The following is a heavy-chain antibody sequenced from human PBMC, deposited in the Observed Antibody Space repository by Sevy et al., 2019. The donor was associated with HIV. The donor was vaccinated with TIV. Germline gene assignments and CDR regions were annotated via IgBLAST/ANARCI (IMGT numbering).Heavy chain of an antibody. CDR2: TYYRSKWYN. CDR1: GDSVSSNSAA. J-gene: IGHJ4*02. V-gene: IGHV6-1*01. CDR3: ARYRMVRGVHRYYFDY. Sequence: SQTLSLTCAISGDSVSSNSAAWNWIRQSPSRGLEWLGRTYYRSKWYNDYAVSVKSRITINPDTSKNQISLQLNSVTPEDKAVYYCARYRMVRGVHRYYFDYWGQGTLVTVSS. D-gene: IGHD3-10*01.